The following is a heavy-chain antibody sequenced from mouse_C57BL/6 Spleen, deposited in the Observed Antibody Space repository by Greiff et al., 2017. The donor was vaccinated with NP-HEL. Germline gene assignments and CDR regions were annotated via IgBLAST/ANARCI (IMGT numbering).Heavy chain of an antibody. V-gene: IGHV1-85*01. CDR2: IYPRDGST. CDR3: ARGGNWDPFAY. D-gene: IGHD4-1*01. Sequence: VQLQQSGPELVKPGASVKLSCKASGYTFTSYDINWVKQRPGQGLEWIGWIYPRDGSTKYNEKFKGKATLTVDTSSSTAYMELHSLTSEDSAVYFCARGGNWDPFAYWGQGTLVTVSA. CDR1: GYTFTSYD. J-gene: IGHJ3*01.